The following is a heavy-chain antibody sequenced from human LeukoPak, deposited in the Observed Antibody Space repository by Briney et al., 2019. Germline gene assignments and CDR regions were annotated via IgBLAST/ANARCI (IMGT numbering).Heavy chain of an antibody. Sequence: SQTLSLTCTVSGGSISSSTYYWGCIREPPGKGLEWFGSVYYSGNTYYNPSVKSPVTISVDTSKNPFALKLSSVTSPETAMYYCARSPPHWGSWYFDHWAQGPLVTVSS. CDR1: GGSISSSTYY. V-gene: IGHV4-39*01. J-gene: IGHJ4*02. CDR3: ARSPPHWGSWYFDH. CDR2: VYYSGNT. D-gene: IGHD7-27*01.